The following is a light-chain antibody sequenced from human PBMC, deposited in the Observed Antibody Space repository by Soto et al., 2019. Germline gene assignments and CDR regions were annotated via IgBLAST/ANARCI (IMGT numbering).Light chain of an antibody. CDR1: QSIGSW. V-gene: IGKV1-5*03. J-gene: IGKJ1*01. CDR2: KAS. CDR3: QQYETNWT. Sequence: DIQMTQSPSTLSASVGDRVTITCRASQSIGSWLAWYQQKPGKAPKFLIYKASTLESGVPSRFSGSGSGTEFTLTISSLQPDEFASYYCQQYETNWTFGQGTKVEIK.